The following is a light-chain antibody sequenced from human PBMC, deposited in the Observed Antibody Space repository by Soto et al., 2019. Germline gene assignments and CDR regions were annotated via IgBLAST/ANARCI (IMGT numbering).Light chain of an antibody. J-gene: IGKJ2*01. CDR2: GSS. Sequence: EIVLTQSPGTLSLSPGERATLSCRASQSVSSSYLAWYQQKPGQAPRLLIYGSSSRAPGIPDRFSGSGSGTEFNLTISSLEPEDFAVYYCHQYRSSPVMYTFGQGTKLEIK. V-gene: IGKV3-20*01. CDR3: HQYRSSPVMYT. CDR1: QSVSSSY.